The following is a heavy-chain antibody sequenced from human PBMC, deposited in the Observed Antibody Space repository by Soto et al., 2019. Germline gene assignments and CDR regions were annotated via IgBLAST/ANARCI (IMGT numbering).Heavy chain of an antibody. CDR2: IYYSGST. CDR3: GRRYGGNFDY. D-gene: IGHD1-26*01. J-gene: IGHJ4*02. Sequence: SETLSVTCTVSGGSISSGDYYWSWIRQPPGKGLEWIGYIYYSGSTYYNPSLKSRVTISVDTSKNQFSLKLSSVTAADTAVYYWGRRYGGNFDYWGQGTLVTVSS. V-gene: IGHV4-61*08. CDR1: GGSISSGDYY.